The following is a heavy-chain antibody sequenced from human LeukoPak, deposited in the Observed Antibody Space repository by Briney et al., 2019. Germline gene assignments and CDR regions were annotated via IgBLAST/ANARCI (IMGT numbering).Heavy chain of an antibody. V-gene: IGHV1-69*04. J-gene: IGHJ5*02. D-gene: IGHD6-19*01. CDR1: GGTFSSYA. CDR3: ARGSGGRSLPNWFDP. CDR2: IIPILGIA. Sequence: ASVKVSCKASGGTFSSYAISWVRQAPGQGLEWMGRIIPILGIANYAQKFQGRVTITADKSTSTAYMELSSLRSEDTAVYYCARGSGGRSLPNWFDPWGQGTLVTVSS.